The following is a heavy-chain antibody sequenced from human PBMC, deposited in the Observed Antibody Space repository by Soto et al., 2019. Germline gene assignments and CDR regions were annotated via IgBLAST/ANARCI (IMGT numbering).Heavy chain of an antibody. CDR1: GFTFSSYA. J-gene: IGHJ4*02. Sequence: GGSLRLSCAASGFTFSSYAMSWVRQAPGKGLEWVSAISGSGGSTYYADSVKGRFTISRDNAKNTLYLQMNSLRAEDTALYYCARQGRTPDLYIDYWGQGTPVTVSS. CDR3: ARQGRTPDLYIDY. V-gene: IGHV3-23*01. CDR2: ISGSGGST.